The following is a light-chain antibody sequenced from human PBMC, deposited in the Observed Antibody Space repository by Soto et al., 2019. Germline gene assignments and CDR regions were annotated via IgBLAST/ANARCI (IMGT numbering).Light chain of an antibody. J-gene: IGKJ1*01. CDR2: NAS. V-gene: IGKV1-5*03. CDR1: QSIDSW. CDR3: QQYHIYSGT. Sequence: DIQMTQSPSTLSASVGDRVTITCRASQSIDSWLAWYQQRPGKPPNLLIYNASTLASGVPSRFSGSGSGTEYTLTINSLQPDDFAAYYCQQYHIYSGTFGQGTKVDI.